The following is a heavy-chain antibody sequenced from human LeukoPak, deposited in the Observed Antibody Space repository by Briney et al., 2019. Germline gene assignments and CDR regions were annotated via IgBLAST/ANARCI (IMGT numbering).Heavy chain of an antibody. CDR3: ARAEMATMKPDY. CDR1: RFTFSSYS. J-gene: IGHJ4*02. Sequence: GGSLRLSCAAFRFTFSSYSMNWVRQAPGKGLEWVSYISTSSSTIYYADSVKGRFTISRDDANNSLYLQMNSLRADDTAVYYCARAEMATMKPDYWGQGTLVTVSS. V-gene: IGHV3-48*04. D-gene: IGHD5-24*01. CDR2: ISTSSSTI.